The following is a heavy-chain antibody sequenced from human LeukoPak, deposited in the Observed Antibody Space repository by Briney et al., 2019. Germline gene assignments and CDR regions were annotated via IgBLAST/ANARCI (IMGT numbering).Heavy chain of an antibody. V-gene: IGHV3-23*01. CDR3: AKAPRYYYDSSGYPYYFDY. Sequence: GGSLRLSCAASGFTFSSSAMSWVRQAPGKGLEWVSAISGSGGSTFYADSVKGRFTISRDNSKNTLYLQMNSLRAEDTAVYYCAKAPRYYYDSSGYPYYFDYWGQGTLVTVSS. J-gene: IGHJ4*02. D-gene: IGHD3-22*01. CDR1: GFTFSSSA. CDR2: ISGSGGST.